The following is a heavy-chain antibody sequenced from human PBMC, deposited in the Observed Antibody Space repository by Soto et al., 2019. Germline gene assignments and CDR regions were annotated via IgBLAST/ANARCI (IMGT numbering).Heavy chain of an antibody. D-gene: IGHD6-13*01. J-gene: IGHJ4*02. CDR2: ISYDGSNK. CDR1: GFTFSSYG. V-gene: IGHV3-30*18. Sequence: PGGSLRLSCAASGFTFSSYGMHWVRQAPGKGLEWVAVISYDGSNKYYADSVKGRFTISRDNSKNTLYLQMNSLRAEDTAVYYCAKGRIAAAAPHYYFDYWGQGTLVTVSS. CDR3: AKGRIAAAAPHYYFDY.